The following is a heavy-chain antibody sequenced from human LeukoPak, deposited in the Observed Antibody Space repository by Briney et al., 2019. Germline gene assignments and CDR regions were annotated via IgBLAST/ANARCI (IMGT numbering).Heavy chain of an antibody. V-gene: IGHV1-46*01. CDR3: ARVSPVLRYFDWLSPSGYFDY. J-gene: IGHJ4*02. Sequence: GASGKVSCKASGYTFTSYYMHWVRQAPGQGLEWMGIINPSGGSTSYAQKFQGRVTMTRDMSTSTVYMELSSLRSEDTAVYYCARVSPVLRYFDWLSPSGYFDYWGQGTLVTVSS. D-gene: IGHD3-9*01. CDR2: INPSGGST. CDR1: GYTFTSYY.